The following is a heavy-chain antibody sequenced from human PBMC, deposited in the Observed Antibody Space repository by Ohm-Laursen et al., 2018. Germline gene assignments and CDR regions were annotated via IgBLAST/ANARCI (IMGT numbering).Heavy chain of an antibody. CDR3: ARDRGYGDTLDY. D-gene: IGHD4-17*01. J-gene: IGHJ4*02. V-gene: IGHV4-38-2*02. CDR2: IYHSGST. CDR1: GYSISSGYF. Sequence: SQTLSLTCAVSGYSISSGYFWGWIRQPPGKGLEWIGTIYHSGSTYYNPSLKSRVTISVDTSKNQFSLKLTSVTAADTAVYYCARDRGYGDTLDYWGQGTLVTVSS.